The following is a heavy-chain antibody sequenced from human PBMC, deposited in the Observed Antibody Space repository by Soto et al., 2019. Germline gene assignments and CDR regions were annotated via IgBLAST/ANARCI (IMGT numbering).Heavy chain of an antibody. CDR1: GGSISSGDYY. CDR2: IYYSGST. CDR3: ARDQTRYYGMDV. Sequence: SETLSLTCTVSGGSISSGDYYWSWIRQPPGKGLEWIGYIYYSGSTYYNPSLKSRVTISVDTSKNQFSLKLSSVTAADTAVYYCARDQTRYYGMDVWGQGTTVTVSS. V-gene: IGHV4-30-4*01. J-gene: IGHJ6*02.